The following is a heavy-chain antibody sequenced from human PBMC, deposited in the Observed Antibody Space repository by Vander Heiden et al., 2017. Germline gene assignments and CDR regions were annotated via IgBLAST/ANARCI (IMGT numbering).Heavy chain of an antibody. J-gene: IGHJ5*02. V-gene: IGHV3-48*02. Sequence: EVQLVESGGGLVQHGGSLRLSCAASGFTFSSYSMNWVRQDPGKGLEWVSYISSSRSPIYYAASVKGRCTISRDNAKNSLYLQMKSQRDEDTAVYYRARDRRPMTSADSIHIWFDPWGQGTLVTVSS. CDR2: ISSSRSPI. D-gene: IGHD4-17*01. CDR1: GFTFSSYS. CDR3: ARDRRPMTSADSIHIWFDP.